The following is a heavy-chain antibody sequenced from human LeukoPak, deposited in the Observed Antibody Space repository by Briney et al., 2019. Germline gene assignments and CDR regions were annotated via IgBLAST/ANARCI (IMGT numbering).Heavy chain of an antibody. CDR3: AKDPRGVAAAGTLDY. D-gene: IGHD6-13*01. CDR1: GFTFSSYG. V-gene: IGHV3-30*18. CDR2: ISYDGSNK. J-gene: IGHJ4*02. Sequence: GGSLRLSCAASGFTFSSYGMHWVRQAPGKGLEWVAVISYDGSNKYYEDSVKGRFTISRDNSKNPLYLQMNSLRAEDTAVYYCAKDPRGVAAAGTLDYWGQGTLVTVSS.